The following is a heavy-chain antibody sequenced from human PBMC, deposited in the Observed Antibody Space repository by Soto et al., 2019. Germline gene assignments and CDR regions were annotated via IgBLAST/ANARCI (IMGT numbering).Heavy chain of an antibody. CDR1: GFTFSHYA. CDR3: ARVVVVIPPGYYYAMDV. D-gene: IGHD3-22*01. Sequence: GGSLRLSCASSGFTFSHYAMHLVRQAPGRGLEWVAYITSSSDTIYYSDSVKGRFTISRDNGKNSLFLQMNSLRDEDTAVYYCARVVVVIPPGYYYAMDVWGQGTTVTVSS. V-gene: IGHV3-48*02. CDR2: ITSSSDTI. J-gene: IGHJ6*02.